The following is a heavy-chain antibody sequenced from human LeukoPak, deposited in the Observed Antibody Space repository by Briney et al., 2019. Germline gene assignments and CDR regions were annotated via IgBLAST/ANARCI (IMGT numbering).Heavy chain of an antibody. Sequence: GGSLRLSWEASGLTSSSTWMSWDRQAPGDGLEWVATIKQDGGETSYVGSGKGRFSISRDNAKNSLYLQMNSRRAEDTAVYYCARCAGYYYYYYMDVWGKGTTVTISS. D-gene: IGHD6-13*01. J-gene: IGHJ6*03. CDR2: IKQDGGET. CDR3: ARCAGYYYYYYMDV. V-gene: IGHV3-7*01. CDR1: GLTSSSTW.